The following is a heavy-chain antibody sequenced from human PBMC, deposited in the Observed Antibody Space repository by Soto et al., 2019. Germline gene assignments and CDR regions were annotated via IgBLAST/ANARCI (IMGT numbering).Heavy chain of an antibody. V-gene: IGHV4-39*01. J-gene: IGHJ4*02. CDR1: GGSISSNSYY. CDR2: IYYSGST. Sequence: SETLYLTCTVSGGSISSNSYYWGWIRQPPGKGLEWIGSIYYSGSTYYNPSLKSRVTISVDTSKNQFSLKLSSVTAADTAVYYCARRGSSSWYGYWGQGTLVTVSS. CDR3: ARRGSSSWYGY. D-gene: IGHD6-13*01.